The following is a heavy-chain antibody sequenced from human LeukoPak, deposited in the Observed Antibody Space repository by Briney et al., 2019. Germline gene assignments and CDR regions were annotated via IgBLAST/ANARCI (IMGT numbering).Heavy chain of an antibody. CDR2: IDSDGSDT. CDR1: GFTFTTYW. Sequence: GGSLRLSCEASGFTFTTYWMHWVRQAPGKGLVWVSRIDSDGSDTIYADSVKGRFTISRDNSKSTLFLQMNSLRAEDTAVYYCAKESGIRSYGAYFPHWGQGTLVTVSS. D-gene: IGHD4-17*01. CDR3: AKESGIRSYGAYFPH. V-gene: IGHV3-74*01. J-gene: IGHJ1*01.